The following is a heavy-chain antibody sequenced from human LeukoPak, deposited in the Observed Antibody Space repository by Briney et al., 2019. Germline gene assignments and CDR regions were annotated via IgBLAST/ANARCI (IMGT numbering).Heavy chain of an antibody. Sequence: ASVKVSCKASGYTFTSYAMHWVRQAPGQRREWMGWINAGNGNTKYSQKFQGRVTITRDTSASTAYMELSSLRSEDTAVYYCARGVVGSSSWQFDYWGQGTLVTVSS. CDR3: ARGVVGSSSWQFDY. J-gene: IGHJ4*02. D-gene: IGHD6-13*01. V-gene: IGHV1-3*01. CDR1: GYTFTSYA. CDR2: INAGNGNT.